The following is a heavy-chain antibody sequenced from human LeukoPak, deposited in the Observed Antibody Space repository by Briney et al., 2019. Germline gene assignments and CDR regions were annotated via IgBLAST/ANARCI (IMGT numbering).Heavy chain of an antibody. J-gene: IGHJ4*02. CDR2: ISSSGSTI. V-gene: IGHV3-48*03. CDR3: ARDNGLGASDY. D-gene: IGHD1-26*01. Sequence: GGSLRLSCAASGFTFSSYEMNWVRQARGKGLEWVSYISSSGSTIYYADSVKGRFTISRDNAKNSLYLQMNSLRAEDTAVYYCARDNGLGASDYWGQGTLVTVSS. CDR1: GFTFSSYE.